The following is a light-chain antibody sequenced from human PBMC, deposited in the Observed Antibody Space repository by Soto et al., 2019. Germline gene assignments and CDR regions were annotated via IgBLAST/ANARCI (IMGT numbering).Light chain of an antibody. CDR1: QSVGST. Sequence: EIVMTQSPATLSVSPGERVTLSCRASQSVGSTLAWYQRRPRQSPRLLVYGTSTRVTGVPARFSDSGSGPEFTLTNSSMQSEEFVVYYCQQYSNWPPTWTFGQGPKVEIE. CDR3: QQYSNWPPTWT. V-gene: IGKV3-15*01. J-gene: IGKJ1*01. CDR2: GTS.